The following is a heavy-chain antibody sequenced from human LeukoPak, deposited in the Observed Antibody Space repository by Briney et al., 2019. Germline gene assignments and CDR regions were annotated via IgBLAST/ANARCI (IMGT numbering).Heavy chain of an antibody. D-gene: IGHD6-13*01. CDR2: ISGDGGST. Sequence: PGGPLRLSCAAFGFTFSSYAMHWVRQAPGKGLEWVSLISGDGGSTYYADSVKGRFTISRDNSKNSLYLQMNSLRTEDTALYYCAKEGHSSSYFDYWGQGTLVTVSS. J-gene: IGHJ4*02. CDR1: GFTFSSYA. CDR3: AKEGHSSSYFDY. V-gene: IGHV3-43*02.